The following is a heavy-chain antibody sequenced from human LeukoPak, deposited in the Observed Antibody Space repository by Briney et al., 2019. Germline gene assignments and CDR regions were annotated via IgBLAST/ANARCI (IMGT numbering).Heavy chain of an antibody. Sequence: GGSLRLSCAASGFTFSRYAMHWVRQAPGKGLEWVAVIWYDGSHKSYAESVKGRFTISRDNSNNTLYLQMNGLRADDTAVYYCARRCSGSSCYYGDYWGQGTLVAVSS. V-gene: IGHV3-33*01. CDR1: GFTFSRYA. CDR3: ARRCSGSSCYYGDY. CDR2: IWYDGSHK. J-gene: IGHJ4*02. D-gene: IGHD2-2*01.